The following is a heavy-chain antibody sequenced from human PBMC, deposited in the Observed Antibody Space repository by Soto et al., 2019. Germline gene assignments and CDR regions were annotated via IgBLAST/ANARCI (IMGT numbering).Heavy chain of an antibody. Sequence: NPGGSLRLSCTASGFTFSSYAMNWVRQAPGKGLEWVSSISSSSSHIYYVDSVKGRFTVSRDNAKNSVFLQMNSLRAEDTAVYYCTREITASDYWGQGNLVTVSS. CDR1: GFTFSSYA. J-gene: IGHJ4*02. V-gene: IGHV3-21*01. CDR3: TREITASDY. CDR2: ISSSSSHI.